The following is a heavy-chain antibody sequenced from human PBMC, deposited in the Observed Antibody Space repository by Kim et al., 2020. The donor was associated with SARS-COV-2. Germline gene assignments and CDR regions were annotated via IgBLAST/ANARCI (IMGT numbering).Heavy chain of an antibody. Sequence: SETLSLTCTVSGGSISSYYWSWIRQPPGKGLEWIGYIYYSGSTNYNPSLKSRVTISVDTSKNQFSLKLSSVTAADTAVYYCARHAGTAMVTHYYYYMDVWGKGTTVTVSS. CDR1: GGSISSYY. CDR3: ARHAGTAMVTHYYYYMDV. D-gene: IGHD5-18*01. CDR2: IYYSGST. J-gene: IGHJ6*03. V-gene: IGHV4-59*08.